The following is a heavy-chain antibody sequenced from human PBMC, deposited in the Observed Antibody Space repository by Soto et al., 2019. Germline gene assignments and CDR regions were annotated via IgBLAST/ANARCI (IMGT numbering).Heavy chain of an antibody. J-gene: IGHJ6*02. D-gene: IGHD6-19*01. CDR3: GKDRAESSGWYVIYYYYGMDV. CDR2: ISYDGSNK. CDR1: GFTFSSYG. V-gene: IGHV3-30*18. Sequence: QVQLVESGGGVVQPGRSLRLSCAASGFTFSSYGMHWVRQAPGKGLEWVAVISYDGSNKYYADSVKGRFTISRDNSKNTLYLQMNSLRAEDTAVYYCGKDRAESSGWYVIYYYYGMDVWGQGTTVTVSS.